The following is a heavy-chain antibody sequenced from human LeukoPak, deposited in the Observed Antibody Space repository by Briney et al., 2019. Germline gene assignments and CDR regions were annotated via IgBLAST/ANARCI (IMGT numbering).Heavy chain of an antibody. Sequence: GGSLRLSCAASGFTFSNYGMHWVRQAPGKGLEWVAVIWYDGSNKYYADSVKGRFTISRDNSKNTLYLQMNSLRAEDTAVYYCARDRSPSVAGLYYYYGMDVWGQGTTVTVSS. CDR2: IWYDGSNK. D-gene: IGHD6-19*01. CDR3: ARDRSPSVAGLYYYYGMDV. J-gene: IGHJ6*02. CDR1: GFTFSNYG. V-gene: IGHV3-33*01.